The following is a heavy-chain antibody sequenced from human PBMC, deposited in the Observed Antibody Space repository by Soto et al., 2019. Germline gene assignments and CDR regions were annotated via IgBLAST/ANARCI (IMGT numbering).Heavy chain of an antibody. CDR3: ARVQILQLENIFDY. CDR2: IYPGDSDT. J-gene: IGHJ4*02. CDR1: GYSFTSYW. Sequence: ESLKISCKGSGYSFTSYWIGWVRQMPGKGLEWMGIIYPGDSDTRYSPSFQGQVTISADKSISTAYLQWSSLRAEDTAVYFCARVQILQLENIFDYWGQGTLVTVSS. V-gene: IGHV5-51*01. D-gene: IGHD1-1*01.